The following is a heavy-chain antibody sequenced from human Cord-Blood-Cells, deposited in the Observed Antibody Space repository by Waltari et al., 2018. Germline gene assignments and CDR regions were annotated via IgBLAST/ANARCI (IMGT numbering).Heavy chain of an antibody. V-gene: IGHV1-8*01. CDR1: GYTSTSYD. J-gene: IGHJ3*02. CDR2: KNPNSGNT. D-gene: IGHD3-3*01. CDR3: ASAQTDYDFWSGYYTAFDI. Sequence: QVQLVQSGAEVKKPGASVKASCKASGYTSTSYDINWVRQATGQGLEWMGWKNPNSGNTGYAQKFQGRVTMTRNTSISTAYMELSSLRSEDTAVYYCASAQTDYDFWSGYYTAFDIWGQGTMVTVSS.